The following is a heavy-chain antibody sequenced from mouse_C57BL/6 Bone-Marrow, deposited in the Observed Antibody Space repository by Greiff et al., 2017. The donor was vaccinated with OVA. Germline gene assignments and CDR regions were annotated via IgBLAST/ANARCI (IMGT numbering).Heavy chain of an antibody. CDR2: INPSNGGT. V-gene: IGHV1-53*01. CDR3: ARGALSYDSEFAY. Sequence: VQLQQPGTELVKPGASVKLSCKASGYTFTSYWMHWVKQRPGQGLEWIGNINPSNGGTNYNEKFKSKATLTVDRSSSTAYMQLSSLTSEDSAVYYCARGALSYDSEFAYWGQGTLVTVSA. D-gene: IGHD2-12*01. CDR1: GYTFTSYW. J-gene: IGHJ3*01.